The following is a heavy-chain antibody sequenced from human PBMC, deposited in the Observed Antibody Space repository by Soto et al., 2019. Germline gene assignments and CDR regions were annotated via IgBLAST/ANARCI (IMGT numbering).Heavy chain of an antibody. Sequence: EVQLLGSGGGLVQPGGSLTLSCAASGFTFSSYAMSWVRQAPGKGLEWVSGISGSGVRTHYADSVKGRFTSSRDNSKNTLYLQMNSLRAEHTAAFYCAKEVGYSSGYDYFDYWGQGTLVTVSP. V-gene: IGHV3-23*01. CDR3: AKEVGYSSGYDYFDY. CDR1: GFTFSSYA. CDR2: ISGSGVRT. D-gene: IGHD6-19*01. J-gene: IGHJ4*02.